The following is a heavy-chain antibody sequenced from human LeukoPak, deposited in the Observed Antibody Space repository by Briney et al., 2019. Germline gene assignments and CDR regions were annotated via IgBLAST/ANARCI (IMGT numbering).Heavy chain of an antibody. Sequence: SETLSLTCTVSGGSISSSSDYWGWIRQPPGKGLEGIGSIYDSGSTYYNPSLKSRVTISVDTSKNQFSLKLSSVTAADTAVYYCAKVTVAFDIWGQGSMVTVSS. J-gene: IGHJ3*02. CDR1: GGSISSSSDY. CDR2: IYDSGST. V-gene: IGHV4-39*07. CDR3: AKVTVAFDI. D-gene: IGHD4-17*01.